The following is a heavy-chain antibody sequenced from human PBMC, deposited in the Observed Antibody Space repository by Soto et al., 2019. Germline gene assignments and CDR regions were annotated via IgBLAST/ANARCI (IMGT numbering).Heavy chain of an antibody. J-gene: IGHJ4*02. Sequence: QVQLVESGGCVVQPGRSLRLSCAASGFTFSSYGMHLVRQAPGKGLEWVAVIWYDGSNKYYADCVQGRFTISRDNSKNTLYRHMNSLRAEDSAVYYCARDQASAYSSSDYWGQGTLVTVSS. CDR1: GFTFSSYG. D-gene: IGHD6-6*01. V-gene: IGHV3-33*01. CDR3: ARDQASAYSSSDY. CDR2: IWYDGSNK.